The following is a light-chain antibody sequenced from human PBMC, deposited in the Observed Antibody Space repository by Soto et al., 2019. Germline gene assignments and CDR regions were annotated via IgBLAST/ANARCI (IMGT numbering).Light chain of an antibody. Sequence: QSALTQPASVSGSPGQSITISCTGTSSDVGSYNLVSWYQKHPGQAPKVMIYGGSKRPSGVTNRFSGSQSGNKASLTISGLQAEDEADYYCCSYAGSSTYVFGTGTKLTVL. J-gene: IGLJ1*01. V-gene: IGLV2-23*01. CDR3: CSYAGSSTYV. CDR1: SSDVGSYNL. CDR2: GGS.